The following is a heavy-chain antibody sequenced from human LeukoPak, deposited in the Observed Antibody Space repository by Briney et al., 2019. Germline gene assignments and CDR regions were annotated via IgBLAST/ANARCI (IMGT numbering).Heavy chain of an antibody. CDR2: IKQDGSEK. CDR1: GFTFSSYW. Sequence: GGSLRLSCAASGFTFSSYWMSWVRQAPGKGLEWVANIKQDGSEKYYVDSVKGRFTISRDNAKNSLYLQMNSLRAEDTALYYCARDIVLIAVAVRGSFDIWGQGTMVTVSS. D-gene: IGHD6-19*01. CDR3: ARDIVLIAVAVRGSFDI. J-gene: IGHJ3*02. V-gene: IGHV3-7*03.